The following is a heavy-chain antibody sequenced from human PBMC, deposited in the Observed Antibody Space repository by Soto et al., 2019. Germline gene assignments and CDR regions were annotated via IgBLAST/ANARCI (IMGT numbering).Heavy chain of an antibody. CDR1: GFTFSSYA. D-gene: IGHD2-15*01. Sequence: EVQLLESGGGLVQPGGSLRLSCAASGFTFSSYAMSWVRQAPGKGLEWVSAISGSGGSTYYADSVKGRFTISRDNSKNTLYLQMNSLRAEDTAVYYGAKIYCSGGSCYSGGDSDYWGQGTLVTVSS. J-gene: IGHJ4*02. CDR2: ISGSGGST. CDR3: AKIYCSGGSCYSGGDSDY. V-gene: IGHV3-23*01.